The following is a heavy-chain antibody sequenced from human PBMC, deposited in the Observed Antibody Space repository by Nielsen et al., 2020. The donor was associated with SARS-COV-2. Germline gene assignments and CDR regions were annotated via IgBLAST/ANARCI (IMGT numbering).Heavy chain of an antibody. CDR3: ARARATIFGLVMSYGMDV. D-gene: IGHD3/OR15-3a*01. Sequence: ASVKVSCKASGYTFTDYYIHWVRQAPGQGLEWMGRINPYSGGPNYAQKFQGTVTMPRDTSISTVYMELTSDDTAVYYCARARATIFGLVMSYGMDVWGQGTTVAVSS. J-gene: IGHJ6*02. CDR1: GYTFTDYY. V-gene: IGHV1-2*06. CDR2: INPYSGGP.